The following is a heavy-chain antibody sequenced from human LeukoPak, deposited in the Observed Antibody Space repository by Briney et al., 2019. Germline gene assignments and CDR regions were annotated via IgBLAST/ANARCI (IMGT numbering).Heavy chain of an antibody. V-gene: IGHV3-23*01. J-gene: IGHJ3*02. CDR1: KFSFSSYA. Sequence: GGSLRLSCAASKFSFSSYAMSWVRQAPGKGLKWVSAISGGGGNTYYADSVKGRFTISRDNSKNTLYLQMNSLRAEDTAVYYCGKNRYSGSLSPFDIWGQGTMVTVSS. D-gene: IGHD1-26*01. CDR2: ISGGGGNT. CDR3: GKNRYSGSLSPFDI.